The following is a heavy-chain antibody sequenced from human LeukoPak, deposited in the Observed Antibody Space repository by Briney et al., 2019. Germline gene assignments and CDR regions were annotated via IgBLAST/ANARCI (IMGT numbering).Heavy chain of an antibody. Sequence: GESLKISCKGSGYSFTSYWIGWVRQMPGKGLEWMGIICPGDSDTRYGPSFQGQVTISADKSISTAYLQWSSLKASDTAMYYCARQQYSSGSYYFDYWGQGTLVTVSS. CDR2: ICPGDSDT. CDR1: GYSFTSYW. CDR3: ARQQYSSGSYYFDY. J-gene: IGHJ4*02. V-gene: IGHV5-51*01. D-gene: IGHD6-19*01.